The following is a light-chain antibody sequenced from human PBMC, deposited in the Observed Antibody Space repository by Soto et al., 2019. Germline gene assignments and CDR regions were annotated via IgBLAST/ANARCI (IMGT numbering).Light chain of an antibody. Sequence: QSALTQPASVSGSPGQSITISCTGTSSDVGGYNYVSWYQQHPGKAPKLMIYEVSNRPSGVSNRFSGSKSGNTASLTISGLQAEDEAHYSCSSYTTSSTLDLFGTGTKVTVL. CDR3: SSYTTSSTLDL. J-gene: IGLJ1*01. CDR2: EVS. CDR1: SSDVGGYNY. V-gene: IGLV2-14*01.